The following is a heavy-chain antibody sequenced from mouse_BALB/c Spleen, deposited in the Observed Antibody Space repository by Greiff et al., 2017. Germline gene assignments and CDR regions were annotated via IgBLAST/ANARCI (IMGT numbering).Heavy chain of an antibody. CDR2: ISSGGSYT. Sequence: EVKLVESGGGLVKPGGSLKLSCAASGFAFSSYDMSWVRQTPEKRLEWVATISSGGSYTYYPDSVKGRFTISRDNAKNTLYLQMSSLKSEDTAMYYCARQGRYYGSSDFDYWGQGTTLTVSS. CDR3: ARQGRYYGSSDFDY. J-gene: IGHJ2*01. D-gene: IGHD1-1*01. V-gene: IGHV5-6*03. CDR1: GFAFSSYD.